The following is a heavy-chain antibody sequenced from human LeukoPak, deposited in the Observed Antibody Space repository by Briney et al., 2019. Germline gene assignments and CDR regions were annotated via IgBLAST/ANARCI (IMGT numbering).Heavy chain of an antibody. CDR1: GFTFNTYS. D-gene: IGHD2-15*01. J-gene: IGHJ4*02. CDR3: ARGYSSAFDY. CDR2: ISSSNSYK. Sequence: GGSLRLSSAASGFTFNTYSMAWVRQAPGKGLEWVSFISSSNSYKYYADSVKGRFTISRDNAKNSLYLQMNSLRAEDTALYYCARGYSSAFDYWGQGILVTVSS. V-gene: IGHV3-21*01.